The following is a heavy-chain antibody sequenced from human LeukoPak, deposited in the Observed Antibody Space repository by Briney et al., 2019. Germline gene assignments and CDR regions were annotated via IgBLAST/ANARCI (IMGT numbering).Heavy chain of an antibody. D-gene: IGHD3-22*01. CDR2: IYYSGST. V-gene: IGHV4-39*07. Sequence: SETLSLTCTVSGGSISSSSYYWGWIRQPPGKGLEWIGSIYYSGSTCYNPSLKSRVTISVDTSKNQYSLKLSSVTAADTAVYYCARDSYYDNSGEGAFDIWGQGTLVTVSS. CDR3: ARDSYYDNSGEGAFDI. J-gene: IGHJ3*02. CDR1: GGSISSSSYY.